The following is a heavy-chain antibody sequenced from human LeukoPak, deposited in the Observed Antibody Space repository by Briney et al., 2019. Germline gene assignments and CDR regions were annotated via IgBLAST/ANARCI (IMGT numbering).Heavy chain of an antibody. Sequence: GGSLRLSCAASGFTFSSHGMHWVRQAPGKGLEWVAVIWYDGSNKYYADSVKGRFTISRDNSKNTPYLQMNSLRAEDTAVYYCARDERYSSSYDYWGQGTLVTVSS. CDR3: ARDERYSSSYDY. CDR1: GFTFSSHG. CDR2: IWYDGSNK. D-gene: IGHD6-13*01. J-gene: IGHJ4*02. V-gene: IGHV3-33*01.